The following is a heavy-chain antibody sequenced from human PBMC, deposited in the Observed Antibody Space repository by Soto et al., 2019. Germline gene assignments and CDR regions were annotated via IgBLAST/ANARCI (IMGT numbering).Heavy chain of an antibody. V-gene: IGHV3-21*01. CDR3: ARGDVGDYYGMDV. D-gene: IGHD3-16*01. CDR1: GFTFSIYS. Sequence: EVQLVESGGGLVKPGGSLRLSCAASGFTFSIYSMNWVRQAPGKGLEWVSSISSRSSYIYYADSVKGRFTISRDNTKNSLNMKMNRLRAEDTAVYYCARGDVGDYYGMDVWGQGTTVTVSS. J-gene: IGHJ6*02. CDR2: ISSRSSYI.